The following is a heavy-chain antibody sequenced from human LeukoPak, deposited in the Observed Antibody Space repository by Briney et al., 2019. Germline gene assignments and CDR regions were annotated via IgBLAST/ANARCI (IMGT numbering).Heavy chain of an antibody. D-gene: IGHD3-3*01. J-gene: IGHJ4*02. CDR1: GFTFSSYA. CDR3: AKMRFVRSGYSDY. Sequence: HPWGSLRLSCAASGFTFSSYAMGWVRQAPGKGLEWVSAISGSGGSTYYADSVKGRFTISRDNSKNTLYLQMSSLRAEDTAVYYCAKMRFVRSGYSDYWGQGTLVTVSS. CDR2: ISGSGGST. V-gene: IGHV3-23*01.